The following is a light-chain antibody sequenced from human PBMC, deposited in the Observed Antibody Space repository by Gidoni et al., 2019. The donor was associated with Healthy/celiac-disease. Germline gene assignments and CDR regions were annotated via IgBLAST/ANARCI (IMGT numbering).Light chain of an antibody. CDR1: VLKKKY. Sequence: SYELTQPSSVSVSPGQTARITCSGDVLKKKYARWFQQKPGQAPVLVIYKDSERPSGIPERFSGSSSGTTVTLTISGAQVEDEADYYCYSAADNNLGYVFGTGTKVTVL. CDR2: KDS. V-gene: IGLV3-27*01. CDR3: YSAADNNLGYV. J-gene: IGLJ1*01.